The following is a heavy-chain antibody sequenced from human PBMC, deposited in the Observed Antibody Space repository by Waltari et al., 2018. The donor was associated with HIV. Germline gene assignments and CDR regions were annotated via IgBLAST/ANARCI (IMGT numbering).Heavy chain of an antibody. CDR3: ARINCTSVSCYASLDY. Sequence: QVQLVQSGAEVKKPGASVKVSCKASGYTFTSYGISWVRQAPGQGLEWMGWVGAYNGNTNYAKKLQGRVTMTTDTSTSTAYMELRSQRSDDTAVYYCARINCTSVSCYASLDYWGQGTLVTVSS. J-gene: IGHJ4*02. V-gene: IGHV1-18*01. CDR1: GYTFTSYG. CDR2: VGAYNGNT. D-gene: IGHD2-2*01.